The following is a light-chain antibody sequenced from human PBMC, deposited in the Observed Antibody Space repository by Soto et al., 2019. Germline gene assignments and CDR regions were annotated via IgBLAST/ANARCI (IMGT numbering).Light chain of an antibody. CDR3: QQSYNTPWT. V-gene: IGKV1-39*01. CDR2: AAS. CDR1: QTISSH. J-gene: IGKJ1*01. Sequence: IQMTQSPSSLSASVGDRVTITCRASQTISSHLNWYKQKSGKAPKPLIYAASSLQSGVPSRFSGSGSGTDFTLTISSLQPEDFATYYCQQSYNTPWTFGQGTKVEIK.